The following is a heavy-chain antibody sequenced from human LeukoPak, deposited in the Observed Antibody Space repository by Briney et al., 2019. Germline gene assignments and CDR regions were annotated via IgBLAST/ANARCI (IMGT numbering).Heavy chain of an antibody. J-gene: IGHJ4*02. V-gene: IGHV4-59*01. Sequence: PSETLSLTCTGSGGSISSYYWSWIRQPPGKGQEWIGFIYYSGSSNYNASLKRRVTISVDSSKNQFSLKLSSVTAAETAVYYCARGSGGSGWGIFDYWGQGTLVTVSS. D-gene: IGHD6-19*01. CDR3: ARGSGGSGWGIFDY. CDR2: IYYSGSS. CDR1: GGSISSYY.